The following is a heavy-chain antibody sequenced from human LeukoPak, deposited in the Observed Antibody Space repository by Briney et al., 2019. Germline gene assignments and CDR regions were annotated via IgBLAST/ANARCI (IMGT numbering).Heavy chain of an antibody. CDR3: ARERWHESTWFDP. V-gene: IGHV4-61*08. Sequence: SSQTLSLTCTVSGDSISSGGYYWSWIRQHLGKGLEWIGYIYYSGSTSYNPSLKSRVTISVDTSKNQFSLKLSSVTAADTAVYYCARERWHESTWFDPWGQGTLVTVSS. D-gene: IGHD2-15*01. J-gene: IGHJ5*02. CDR2: IYYSGST. CDR1: GDSISSGGYY.